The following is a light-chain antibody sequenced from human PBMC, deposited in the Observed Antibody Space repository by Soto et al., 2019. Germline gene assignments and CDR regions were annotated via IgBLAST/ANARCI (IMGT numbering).Light chain of an antibody. CDR2: DAS. CDR3: QQYNSYPFT. J-gene: IGKJ4*01. V-gene: IGKV1-5*01. CDR1: QSISSW. Sequence: DIQMTQSPSTLSAAVGDRVTITCRASQSISSWLAWYQQKPGKAPKLLIYDASSLESGVPSRFSGSGSGTEFTLTISSLQPDDFATYYCQQYNSYPFTFGGGTKVAIK.